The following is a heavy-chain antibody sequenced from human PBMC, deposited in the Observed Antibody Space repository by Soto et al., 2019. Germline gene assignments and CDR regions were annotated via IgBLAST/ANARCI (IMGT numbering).Heavy chain of an antibody. V-gene: IGHV3-23*01. Sequence: GGSLRLSCAASGFTFSSYAMSWVRQAPGKGLEWVSAISGSGGSTYYADSVKGRFTISRENAKNTLYLQMNSLRDEGTAVYFCAREGRSSTWYDWYFDLWGRGTLVTVSS. CDR2: ISGSGGST. CDR1: GFTFSSYA. CDR3: AREGRSSTWYDWYFDL. D-gene: IGHD6-13*01. J-gene: IGHJ2*01.